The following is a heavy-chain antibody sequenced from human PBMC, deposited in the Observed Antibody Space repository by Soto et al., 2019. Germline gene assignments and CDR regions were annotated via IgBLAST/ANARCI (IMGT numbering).Heavy chain of an antibody. Sequence: GGSLRLSCAASGFTFSDYYMSWIRQAPGKGLEWVSYISSSGNTIYYADSVKGRFTISRDNAKNSLYLQMNSLRAEDTAVYYCARGAYCGGDCYLDGMDVWGQGTTVTVSS. J-gene: IGHJ6*02. CDR2: ISSSGNTI. CDR1: GFTFSDYY. CDR3: ARGAYCGGDCYLDGMDV. D-gene: IGHD2-21*02. V-gene: IGHV3-11*01.